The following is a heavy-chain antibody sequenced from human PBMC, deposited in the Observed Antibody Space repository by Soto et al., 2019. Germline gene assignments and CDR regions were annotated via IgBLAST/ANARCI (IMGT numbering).Heavy chain of an antibody. D-gene: IGHD1-1*01. V-gene: IGHV3-48*03. CDR1: GFTFRNYE. J-gene: IGHJ4*02. Sequence: EVQLVEYGGGFVQPGGSLRLSCAASGFTFRNYEMNWVRKAPGKGLEWVSYISSSGITTYYADFAAGRFTIYRDNAKESLYLHLNSLRVEDTAVYYCSRYGTRADWWGLGTQVTVSS. CDR2: ISSSGITT. CDR3: SRYGTRADW.